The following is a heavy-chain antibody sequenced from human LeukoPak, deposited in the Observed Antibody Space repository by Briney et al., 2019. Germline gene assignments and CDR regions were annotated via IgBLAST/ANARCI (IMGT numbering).Heavy chain of an antibody. J-gene: IGHJ6*02. D-gene: IGHD3-10*01. CDR1: GLTFSTYG. CDR2: IWYDGSNK. V-gene: IGHV3-33*08. Sequence: GGSLTLSCAPSGLTFSTYGMHWVRQAPGNGLEWVAVIWYDGSNKYYADSVKGRFTISRDNSKNTLYLQMNSLRAEDTAVYYCARGGFNYAGMDVWGQGTTVTVFS. CDR3: ARGGFNYAGMDV.